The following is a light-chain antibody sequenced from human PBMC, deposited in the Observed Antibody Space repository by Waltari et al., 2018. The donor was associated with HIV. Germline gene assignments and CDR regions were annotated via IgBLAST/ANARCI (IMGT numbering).Light chain of an antibody. CDR3: QSVDSSGTYVV. Sequence: SYALTQPPSVSVSPGQTARNTCAGDALPKQSGYWYQQKPGQAPVLVIYKDSERPSGIPERLSGSSSGTTVTLTISGVQSEDEADYYCQSVDSSGTYVVFGGGTKLTVL. CDR1: ALPKQS. J-gene: IGLJ2*01. CDR2: KDS. V-gene: IGLV3-25*03.